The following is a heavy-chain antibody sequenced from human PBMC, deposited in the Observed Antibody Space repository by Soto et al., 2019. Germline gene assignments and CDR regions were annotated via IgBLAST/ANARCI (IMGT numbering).Heavy chain of an antibody. CDR1: GGSFSGYY. CDR2: INHSGST. Sequence: SETLSLTCAVYGGSFSGYYWSWIRQPPGKGLEWIGEINHSGSTNYNPSLKSRVTISVDTSKNQFSLKLSSVTAADTAVYYCARGMYDRGSLQNSDVREHRWWFDPWGQATLVTVSS. J-gene: IGHJ5*02. D-gene: IGHD3-9*01. V-gene: IGHV4-34*01. CDR3: ARGMYDRGSLQNSDVREHRWWFDP.